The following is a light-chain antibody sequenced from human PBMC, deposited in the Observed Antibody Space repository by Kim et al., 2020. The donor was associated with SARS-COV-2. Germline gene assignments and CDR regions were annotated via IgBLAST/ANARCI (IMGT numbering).Light chain of an antibody. CDR2: KDN. CDR1: SGSIASNA. J-gene: IGLJ3*02. CDR3: QSYDSSNPHWV. Sequence: TVTITCTRDSGSIASNAVHWYQQRPGSAPTTVIYKDNQRPSGVPDRFSGSIDSSSNSASLTISGLKTEGEADYYCQSYDSSNPHWVFGGGTQLTVL. V-gene: IGLV6-57*03.